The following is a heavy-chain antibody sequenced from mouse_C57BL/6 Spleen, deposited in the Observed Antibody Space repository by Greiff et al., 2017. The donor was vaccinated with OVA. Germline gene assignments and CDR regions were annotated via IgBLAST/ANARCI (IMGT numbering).Heavy chain of an antibody. V-gene: IGHV1-82*01. CDR3: ARGGWDADY. CDR2: IYPGDGDT. Sequence: VQLQQSGPELVKPGASVKISCKASGYAFSSSWMNWVKQRPGKGLEWIGRIYPGDGDTNYNGKFKGKATLTADKSSSTAYMQLSSLPSEDSAVYFCARGGWDADYWGQGTTLTVSS. J-gene: IGHJ2*01. D-gene: IGHD4-1*01. CDR1: GYAFSSSW.